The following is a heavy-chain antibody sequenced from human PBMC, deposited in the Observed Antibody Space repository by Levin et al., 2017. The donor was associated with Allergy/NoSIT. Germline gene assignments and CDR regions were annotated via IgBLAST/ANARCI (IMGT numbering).Heavy chain of an antibody. D-gene: IGHD1-1*01. CDR3: ARRGTRDYYYYMDV. V-gene: IGHV5-51*01. J-gene: IGHJ6*03. CDR1: GYCFTSYW. CDR2: IYPGDSDT. Sequence: KVSCQGSGYCFTSYWIGWVRQMPGKGLEWMGIIYPGDSDTRYSPSFQGRVTISADKSISTAYRQWSSLKASDTAIYYGARRGTRDYYYYMDVWGKGTTVTVSS.